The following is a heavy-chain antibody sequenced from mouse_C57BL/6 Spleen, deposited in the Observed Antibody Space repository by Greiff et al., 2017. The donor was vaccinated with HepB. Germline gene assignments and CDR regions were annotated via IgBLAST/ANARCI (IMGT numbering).Heavy chain of an antibody. D-gene: IGHD1-1*01. V-gene: IGHV1-9*01. CDR3: ARRGYYYGSSTRYFDV. J-gene: IGHJ1*03. Sequence: VKLMESGAELMKPGASVKLSCKATGYTFTGYWIEWVKQRPGNGLEWIGEILPGSGSTNYNEKFKGKATFTADTSSNTAYMQLSSLTTEDSAIYYCARRGYYYGSSTRYFDVWGTGTTVTVSS. CDR2: ILPGSGST. CDR1: GYTFTGYW.